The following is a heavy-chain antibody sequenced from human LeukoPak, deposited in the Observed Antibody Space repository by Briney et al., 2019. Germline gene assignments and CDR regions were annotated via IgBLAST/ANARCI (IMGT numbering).Heavy chain of an antibody. D-gene: IGHD6-6*01. V-gene: IGHV3-74*01. CDR2: VNRDGSTT. CDR3: ARDVHYGMDV. J-gene: IGHJ6*02. Sequence: PGGSLRLSCAASGFTFSRNWMHWVRQVPGEGLVWVSRVNRDGSTTTYADSVKGRFTISRDNGKNTVYLQMNSLRAEDTAVYYCARDVHYGMDVWGQGTTVSVSS. CDR1: GFTFSRNW.